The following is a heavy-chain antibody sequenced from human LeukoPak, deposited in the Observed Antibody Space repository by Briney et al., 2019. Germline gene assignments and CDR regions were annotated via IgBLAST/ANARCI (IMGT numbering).Heavy chain of an antibody. Sequence: GASVKVSCKASGYTFTSYGISWVRQAPGQGLEWMGWISAYNGNTNYAQKLQGRVTMTTDTSTSTAYMELRSLRSDDTAVYYCARAITYYDILTGYGYWGQGTLVTVSS. CDR2: ISAYNGNT. CDR1: GYTFTSYG. J-gene: IGHJ4*02. CDR3: ARAITYYDILTGYGY. V-gene: IGHV1-18*01. D-gene: IGHD3-9*01.